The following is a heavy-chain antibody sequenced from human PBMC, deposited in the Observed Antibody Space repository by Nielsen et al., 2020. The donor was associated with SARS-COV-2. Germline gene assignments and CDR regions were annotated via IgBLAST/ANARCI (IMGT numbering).Heavy chain of an antibody. D-gene: IGHD3-3*01. CDR1: GFIFTSHA. Sequence: GGSLRFSCAASGFIFTSHAMHWVRQAPGKGLEWVAVVSYDGRNQYYADSVRGRFTISRDNSKNTLYLQMNSLRGEDTAVYYCAKDLADSWSDDYSAYYNMDVWGKGTTVTVSS. CDR3: AKDLADSWSDDYSAYYNMDV. V-gene: IGHV3-30*18. CDR2: VSYDGRNQ. J-gene: IGHJ6*03.